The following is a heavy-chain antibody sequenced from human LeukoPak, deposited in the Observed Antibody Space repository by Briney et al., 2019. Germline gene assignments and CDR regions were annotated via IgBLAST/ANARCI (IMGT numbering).Heavy chain of an antibody. CDR1: GGSISSGSYY. CDR3: ASSPLWSGYPLDY. Sequence: SQTLSLTCTVSGGSISSGSYYWGWIRQPAGKGLEWIGRIYTSGSTNYNPSLKSRVTISVDTSKNQFSLKLSSVTAADTAVYYCASSPLWSGYPLDYWGQGTLVTVSS. V-gene: IGHV4-61*02. D-gene: IGHD3-3*01. J-gene: IGHJ4*02. CDR2: IYTSGST.